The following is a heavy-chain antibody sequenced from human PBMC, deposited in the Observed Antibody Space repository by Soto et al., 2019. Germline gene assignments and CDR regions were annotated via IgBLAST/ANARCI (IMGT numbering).Heavy chain of an antibody. J-gene: IGHJ4*02. V-gene: IGHV3-23*01. D-gene: IGHD3-3*01. CDR1: GFTFSNHA. CDR3: AKRFTIFGVDKLSPDVDY. Sequence: EVQLLQSGGGSVHPGGSLTLSCAASGFTFSNHAMSWVRQAPGKGLQWVSAVSYSGDNTYYADSVKGRFIISRDNSKKTLYLQMNSLRAEDTAIDYCAKRFTIFGVDKLSPDVDYGGQGTGVTVSS. CDR2: VSYSGDNT.